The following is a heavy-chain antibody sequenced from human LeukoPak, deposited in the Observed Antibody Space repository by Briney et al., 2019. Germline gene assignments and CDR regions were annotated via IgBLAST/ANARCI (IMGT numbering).Heavy chain of an antibody. V-gene: IGHV4-4*07. CDR1: GGSISSYY. D-gene: IGHD1-26*01. CDR2: IYASGST. CDR3: ARHTKRVGNWFDP. J-gene: IGHJ5*02. Sequence: SETLSLTCTVSGGSISSYYWSWIRQPAGKGLEWIGRIYASGSTNYNPSLKSRVTISVDTSKNQFSLKLSSVTAADTAVYYCARHTKRVGNWFDPWGQGTLVTVSS.